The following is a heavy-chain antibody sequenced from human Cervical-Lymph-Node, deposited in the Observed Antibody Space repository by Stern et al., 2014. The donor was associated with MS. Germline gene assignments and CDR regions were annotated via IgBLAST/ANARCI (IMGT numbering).Heavy chain of an antibody. CDR2: INPSGGST. V-gene: IGHV1-46*01. Sequence: QVQLVQSGAEVKKPGASVKVSCKASGYTFTSYYMHWVRQAPGQGLEWMGIINPSGGSTSDSQKFQGRVTMTRDTSTSTVYMELSSLRSEDTAVYYCARYPVVPAAISGDYYYGMDVWGQGTTVTVSS. D-gene: IGHD2-2*01. CDR1: GYTFTSYY. J-gene: IGHJ6*02. CDR3: ARYPVVPAAISGDYYYGMDV.